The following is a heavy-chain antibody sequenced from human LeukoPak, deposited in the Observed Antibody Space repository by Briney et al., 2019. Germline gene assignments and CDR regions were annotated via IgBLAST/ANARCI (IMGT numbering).Heavy chain of an antibody. CDR2: ISSGGGTI. V-gene: IGHV3-48*01. J-gene: IGHJ4*02. CDR1: GFTFSSYS. Sequence: GGSLRLSCADSGFTFSSYSMNWARQAPGKGLERISYISSGGGTIYYADSVKGRFTISRDNAKNSLYLQMTSLRAEDTAVYYCPLELGEGFDYWGQGTLVTVSS. CDR3: PLELGEGFDY. D-gene: IGHD1-7*01.